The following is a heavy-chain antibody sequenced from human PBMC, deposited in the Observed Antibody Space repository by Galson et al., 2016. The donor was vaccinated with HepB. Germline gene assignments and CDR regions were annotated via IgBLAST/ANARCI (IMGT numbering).Heavy chain of an antibody. Sequence: SETLSLTCAVSGASINSSNWWTWVRQAPEKGLEWIGEIYHTGTSNNNPSLLSRFTMPIDKPRNHFSLNLNSVTAADTAVYYCARASVVPGARMIFDSWGQGILFTVSS. D-gene: IGHD2-2*01. CDR2: IYHTGTS. V-gene: IGHV4-4*02. CDR3: ARASVVPGARMIFDS. J-gene: IGHJ5*01. CDR1: GASINSSNW.